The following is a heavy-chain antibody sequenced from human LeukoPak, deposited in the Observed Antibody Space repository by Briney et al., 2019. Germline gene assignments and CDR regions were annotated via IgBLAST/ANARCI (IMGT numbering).Heavy chain of an antibody. J-gene: IGHJ4*02. V-gene: IGHV3-7*01. CDR2: INQDGSEK. CDR1: GFTFDDYW. CDR3: ARELCFGGRGARTTDFDY. D-gene: IGHD3-10*01. Sequence: GGSLRLSCGASGFTFDDYWMSWVRQAPGQGLEWVANINQDGSEKYYLDSAKGRFTISRDNAKNSLYLQMNSLRAEDTAVYYCARELCFGGRGARTTDFDYWGQGTLVTVSS.